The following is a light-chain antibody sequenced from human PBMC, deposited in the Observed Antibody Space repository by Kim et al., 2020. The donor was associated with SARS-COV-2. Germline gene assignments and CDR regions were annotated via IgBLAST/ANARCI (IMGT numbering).Light chain of an antibody. J-gene: IGLJ3*02. V-gene: IGLV6-57*01. Sequence: NFMLTQPHSVSESPGKTITISCTRTSGNIASNYVQWYQQRPGSSPTTVIYEDTQRPSGVPDRFSGSVDSSSNSASLIISGLRTEDEADYYCQCFDTSSEDWVFGGGTQLNVL. CDR1: SGNIASNY. CDR3: QCFDTSSEDWV. CDR2: EDT.